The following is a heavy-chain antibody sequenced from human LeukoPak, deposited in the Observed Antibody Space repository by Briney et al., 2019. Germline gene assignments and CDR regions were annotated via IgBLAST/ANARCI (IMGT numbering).Heavy chain of an antibody. CDR2: IFYSGST. CDR1: GASISSFY. CDR3: ASGPYPAAGTDHQFDY. J-gene: IGHJ4*02. Sequence: SETLSLTCTVSGASISSFYWSWIGQPPGKGLVWIGYIFYSGSTLYNPSLQSRVTISVDTSKNQISLKLTSVTAADTAVYYCASGPYPAAGTDHQFDYWGQGTLVTVSS. V-gene: IGHV4-59*01. D-gene: IGHD6-13*01.